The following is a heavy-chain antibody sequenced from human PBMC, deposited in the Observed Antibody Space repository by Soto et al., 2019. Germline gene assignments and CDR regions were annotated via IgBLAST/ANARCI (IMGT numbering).Heavy chain of an antibody. CDR3: ARDPGDSYGYDAFDI. Sequence: ASVEVSCKDSGGTFSSYAISWVRQAPGQGLEWMGGIIPIFGTANYAQKFQGRVTITADESTSTAYMELSSLRSEDTAVYYCARDPGDSYGYDAFDIWGQGTMVTVSS. V-gene: IGHV1-69*13. D-gene: IGHD5-18*01. J-gene: IGHJ3*02. CDR2: IIPIFGTA. CDR1: GGTFSSYA.